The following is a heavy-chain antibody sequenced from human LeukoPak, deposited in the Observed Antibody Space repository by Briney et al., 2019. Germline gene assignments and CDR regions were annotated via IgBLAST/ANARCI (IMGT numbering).Heavy chain of an antibody. Sequence: QTGGSLRLSCAASGFTFSSYGMHWVRQAPGKGLEWVAFIRYDGSNKYYADSVKGRFTISRDNSKNTLYLQMNSLRAEDTAVYYCAKEWGIVVVPAAIPDYWGQGTLVTVSS. CDR1: GFTFSSYG. CDR2: IRYDGSNK. D-gene: IGHD2-2*02. V-gene: IGHV3-30*02. CDR3: AKEWGIVVVPAAIPDY. J-gene: IGHJ4*02.